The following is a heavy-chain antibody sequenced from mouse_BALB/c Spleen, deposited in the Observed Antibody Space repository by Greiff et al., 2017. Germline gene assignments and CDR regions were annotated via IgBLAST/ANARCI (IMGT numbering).Heavy chain of an antibody. CDR3: ASWLLRLYAMDY. CDR2: IYPGDGDT. CDR1: GYAFSSYW. Sequence: QVQLKQSGAELVRPGSSVKISCKASGYAFSSYWMNWVKQRPGQGLEWIGQIYPGDGDTNYNGKFKGKATLTADKSSSTAYMQLSSLTSEDSAVYFCASWLLRLYAMDYWGQGTSVTVSS. D-gene: IGHD2-3*01. V-gene: IGHV1-80*01. J-gene: IGHJ4*01.